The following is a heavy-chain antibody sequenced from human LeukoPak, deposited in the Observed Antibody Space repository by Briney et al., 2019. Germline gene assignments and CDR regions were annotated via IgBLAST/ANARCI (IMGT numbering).Heavy chain of an antibody. CDR3: AREYSSGLHRYFDY. J-gene: IGHJ4*02. Sequence: PGGSLRLSCVVSGFGFSDSYMTWIRQTPGKGLEWLAYISGSGGDIYYAESVKCRVTISRDNAKNSLYLQMNSLRAEDTAVYYCAREYSSGLHRYFDYWGQGTLVPVSS. V-gene: IGHV3-11*04. CDR1: GFGFSDSY. D-gene: IGHD6-25*01. CDR2: ISGSGGDI.